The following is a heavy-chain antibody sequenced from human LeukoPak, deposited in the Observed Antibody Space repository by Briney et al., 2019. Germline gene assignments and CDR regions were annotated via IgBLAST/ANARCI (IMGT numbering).Heavy chain of an antibody. D-gene: IGHD7-27*01. J-gene: IGHJ5*02. CDR3: ARDQGGEFDP. CDR1: GYSISSGYY. CDR2: IYHSGST. V-gene: IGHV4-38-2*02. Sequence: SETLSLTCTVSGYSISSGYYWGWTRQPPGKGLEWIGSIYHSGSTYYNPSLKSRVTISVDTSKNQFSLKLSSVTAADTAVYYCARDQGGEFDPWGQGTLVTVSS.